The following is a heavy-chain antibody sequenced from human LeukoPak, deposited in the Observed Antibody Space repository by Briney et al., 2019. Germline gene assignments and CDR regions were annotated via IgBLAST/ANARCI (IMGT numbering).Heavy chain of an antibody. V-gene: IGHV5-51*01. CDR1: GYSFTSYW. J-gene: IGHJ4*02. Sequence: GESLKIYCKGSGYSFTSYWIGWVRQMPGKGLEWMGIIYPGDSDTRYSPSFQGQVTISADKSISTAYLQWSSLKASDTAMYYCARASQLLGYCSGGSCYDHPDYWGQGTLVTVS. D-gene: IGHD2-15*01. CDR3: ARASQLLGYCSGGSCYDHPDY. CDR2: IYPGDSDT.